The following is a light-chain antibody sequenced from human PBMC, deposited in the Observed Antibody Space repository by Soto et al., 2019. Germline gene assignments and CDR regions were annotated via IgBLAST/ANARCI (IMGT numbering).Light chain of an antibody. CDR2: GAS. J-gene: IGKJ3*01. V-gene: IGKV3-20*01. Sequence: DIVLTQSPVTLSLSPGDRATLSCRASQTVNIRYLAWYQQRPDQAPRLLIYGASNRATAIPGRFSGSGSGTDCTLTISRLEPEDFAVYYCQQYDDSQGFIFGPGTKVDLK. CDR1: QTVNIRY. CDR3: QQYDDSQGFI.